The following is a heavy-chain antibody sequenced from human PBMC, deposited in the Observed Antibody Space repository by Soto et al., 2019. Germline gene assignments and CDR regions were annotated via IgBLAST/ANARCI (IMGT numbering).Heavy chain of an antibody. CDR3: AKGGRQLAGRSYYYYGMDV. J-gene: IGHJ6*02. Sequence: GGSLRLSCAASGFTFSSYAMSWVRQAPGKGLEWVSAISGSGGSTYYADSVKGRFTISRDNSKNTLYLQMNSLRAEDTAVYYCAKGGRQLAGRSYYYYGMDVWGQGTTVTVSS. V-gene: IGHV3-23*01. CDR1: GFTFSSYA. CDR2: ISGSGGST. D-gene: IGHD6-13*01.